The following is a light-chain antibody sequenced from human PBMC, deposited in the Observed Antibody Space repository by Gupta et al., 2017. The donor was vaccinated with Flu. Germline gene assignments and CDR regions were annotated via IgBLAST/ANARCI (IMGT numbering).Light chain of an antibody. CDR2: GAS. V-gene: IGKV3-20*01. J-gene: IGKJ2*01. CDR1: QSVSSSY. CDR3: QQYGSSPDMYT. Sequence: DIVLTQSPGTLSLSPGERATLSCRASQSVSSSYLAWYQQKPGQAPRLLIYGASSRATGIPDRFSGSGSGTDFTLTISRLEPEDFAVYYCQQYGSSPDMYTFGQGTKLEIK.